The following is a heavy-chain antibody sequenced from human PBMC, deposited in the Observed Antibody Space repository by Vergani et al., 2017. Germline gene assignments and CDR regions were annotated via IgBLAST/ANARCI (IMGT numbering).Heavy chain of an antibody. CDR3: AGTSGKFEF. CDR1: GFTFIMHA. Sequence: EVQLLESGGDLVQPGGSLRLSCAASGFTFIMHAMSWVRQAPGKGLEWVSTLSASDRRTHYADSVKGRFTISRDNDKNLMFLQMNSLRAEDTAIYYCAGTSGKFEFWGQGTVVTISS. V-gene: IGHV3-23*01. J-gene: IGHJ4*02. D-gene: IGHD1-1*01. CDR2: LSASDRRT.